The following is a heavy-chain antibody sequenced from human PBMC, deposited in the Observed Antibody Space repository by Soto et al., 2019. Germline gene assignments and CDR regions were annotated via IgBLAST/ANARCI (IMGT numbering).Heavy chain of an antibody. J-gene: IGHJ5*02. CDR2: INAGNGNT. D-gene: IGHD2-21*02. CDR1: GYTFTSYA. Sequence: QVQLVQSGAEVKKPGASVKVSCKASGYTFTSYAMHWVRQAPGQRLEWMGWINAGNGNTKYSQKFQGRVTITRDTSASTAYLELSSLRSEGTAVYYCARGFRVGDADWFDPWGQGPLVTVSS. V-gene: IGHV1-3*01. CDR3: ARGFRVGDADWFDP.